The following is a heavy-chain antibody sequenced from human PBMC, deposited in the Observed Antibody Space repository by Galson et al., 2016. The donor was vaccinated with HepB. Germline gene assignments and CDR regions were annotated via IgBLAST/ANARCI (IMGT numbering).Heavy chain of an antibody. D-gene: IGHD6-13*01. CDR3: ARERSSSWYHPIYFDY. J-gene: IGHJ4*02. CDR2: ISYSGST. V-gene: IGHV4-30-4*08. Sequence: TLSLTCTVSGGSINIYEYWGWVRQPPGKGLEWIGCISYSGSTYYNPSLKSRLTISADTSKNQFSLKLSSVTAADTAVYYCARERSSSWYHPIYFDYWGQGTLVTVSS. CDR1: GGSINIYEY.